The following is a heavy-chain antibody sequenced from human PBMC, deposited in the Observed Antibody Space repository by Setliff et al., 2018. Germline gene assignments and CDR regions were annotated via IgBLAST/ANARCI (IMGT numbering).Heavy chain of an antibody. D-gene: IGHD1-26*01. J-gene: IGHJ3*01. V-gene: IGHV1-18*01. CDR3: VREYSGGGLT. CDR2: ISVYNGNT. CDR1: GYTFTSYG. Sequence: ASVKVSCKASGYTFTSYGFSWVRQAPGQGLEWMGRISVYNGNTNYXQKYQGRVAMTTDTSTNTVYMELRSLRSDDTAVYFCVREYSGGGLTWGQGTMVTVSS.